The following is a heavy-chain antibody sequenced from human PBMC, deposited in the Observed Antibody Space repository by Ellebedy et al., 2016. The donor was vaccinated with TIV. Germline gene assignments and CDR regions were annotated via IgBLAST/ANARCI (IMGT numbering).Heavy chain of an antibody. CDR2: FSGKGLGGYR. CDR3: EGLPTARIAGDVGWFGP. Sequence: GESLKISCVVSAFSFSSHSMTLVRQAPGKGVEWVAVFSGKGLGGYRYCSDSVKGRFTISRDDSQNTLYLQMNSLRVDDMAVYYCEGLPTARIAGDVGWFGPWGQGILVTVSS. D-gene: IGHD6-13*01. CDR1: AFSFSSHS. V-gene: IGHV3-23*01. J-gene: IGHJ5*02.